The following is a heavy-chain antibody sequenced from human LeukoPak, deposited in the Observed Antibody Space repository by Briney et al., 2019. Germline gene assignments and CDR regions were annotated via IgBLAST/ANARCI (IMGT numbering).Heavy chain of an antibody. CDR3: AKDKVTTFI. D-gene: IGHD4-17*01. V-gene: IGHV3-30*18. J-gene: IGHJ3*02. CDR2: ISYDGSNK. Sequence: GGSLRLSCAASGFTFSSSGMHWVRQAPGKGLQWVAVISYDGSNKNYADSAKGRFTISRDNSKNTLYLQMNSLRAEDTAVYYCAKDKVTTFIWGQGTMVIVSS. CDR1: GFTFSSSG.